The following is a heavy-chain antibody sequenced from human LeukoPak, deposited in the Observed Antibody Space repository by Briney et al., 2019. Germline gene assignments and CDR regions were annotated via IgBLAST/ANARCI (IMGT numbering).Heavy chain of an antibody. Sequence: PGSSLRLSCAASGFTFSSYDMHWVRQAPGKGLEWVSVISYDGSKKYYVDPVKGRFTVSRDNGTLALYLEMYSLRAEDTAVYYCAKDIWRRSGSYSYYFDYSSQGALVTVSS. CDR2: ISYDGSKK. CDR3: AKDIWRRSGSYSYYFDY. D-gene: IGHD3-10*01. CDR1: GFTFSSYD. J-gene: IGHJ4*02. V-gene: IGHV3-30*18.